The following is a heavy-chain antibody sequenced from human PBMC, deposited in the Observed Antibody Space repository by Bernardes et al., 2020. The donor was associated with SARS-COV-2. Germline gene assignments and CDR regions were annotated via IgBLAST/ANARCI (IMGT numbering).Heavy chain of an antibody. J-gene: IGHJ4*02. Sequence: GGSLRLSCAASGFTFSSYGMHWVRQAPGKGLEWVAVISYDGSNKYYADSVKGRFTISRDNSKNTLYLQMNSLRAEDTAVYYCAKPLAYCGGDCYSGVGYWGQGTLVTVSS. V-gene: IGHV3-30*18. D-gene: IGHD2-21*02. CDR3: AKPLAYCGGDCYSGVGY. CDR1: GFTFSSYG. CDR2: ISYDGSNK.